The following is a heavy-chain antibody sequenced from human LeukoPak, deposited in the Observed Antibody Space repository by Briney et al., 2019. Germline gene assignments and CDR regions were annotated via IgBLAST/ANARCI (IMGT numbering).Heavy chain of an antibody. CDR1: GDSVSSNSAA. D-gene: IGHD3-10*01. CDR2: TYYRSKWYN. Sequence: SQTLSLTCAISGDSVSSNSAAWNWIRQSPSRGLEWLGRTYYRSKWYNDYAVSVKSRITINPDTSKNQFSLKLSSVTAADTAVYYCARYQYYYGSGSYGLDYWGQGTLVTVSS. V-gene: IGHV6-1*01. J-gene: IGHJ4*02. CDR3: ARYQYYYGSGSYGLDY.